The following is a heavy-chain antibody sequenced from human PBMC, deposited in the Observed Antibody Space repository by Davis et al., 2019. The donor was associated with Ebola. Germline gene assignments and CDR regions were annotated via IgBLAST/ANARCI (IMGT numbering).Heavy chain of an antibody. CDR2: IIPLFGIP. Sequence: SVKVSCKASGGTFSNHAISWVRQAPGQGLEWMGGIIPLFGIPKYVQKFQGRVTFTADKSTSTAYMELSSLRSEDTAVYYCAIAGSGNFYFDYWGQGSLVTVSS. D-gene: IGHD3-10*01. V-gene: IGHV1-69*10. CDR3: AIAGSGNFYFDY. J-gene: IGHJ4*02. CDR1: GGTFSNHA.